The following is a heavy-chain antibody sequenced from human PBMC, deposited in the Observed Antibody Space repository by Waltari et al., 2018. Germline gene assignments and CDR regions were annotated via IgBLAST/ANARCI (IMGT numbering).Heavy chain of an antibody. CDR2: INSDGRST. CDR1: GFIFHNYW. Sequence: EVQLVESGGGLVHPGGSLRLSCEASGFIFHNYWMHGVRQDPGKGRVWVAHINSDGRSTTYGDSVRGRFTITRDNARNTLYLQMTSLRAEDTAVYFCVTDDPGLGLDVWGQGTTVTVSS. J-gene: IGHJ6*02. V-gene: IGHV3-74*01. CDR3: VTDDPGLGLDV. D-gene: IGHD7-27*01.